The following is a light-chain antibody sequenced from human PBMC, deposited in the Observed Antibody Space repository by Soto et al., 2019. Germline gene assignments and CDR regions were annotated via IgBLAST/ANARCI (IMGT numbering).Light chain of an antibody. CDR2: DAS. CDR3: QHPGT. Sequence: DIQLTQSPSSLSASVGDRVIITCQASQDITTHLNWYQRKPGRAPQLLIFDASNLETGVPSRFSASGFGTHFRFTISSLQPEDVATYYCQHPGTFGQGTRV. V-gene: IGKV1-33*01. J-gene: IGKJ1*01. CDR1: QDITTH.